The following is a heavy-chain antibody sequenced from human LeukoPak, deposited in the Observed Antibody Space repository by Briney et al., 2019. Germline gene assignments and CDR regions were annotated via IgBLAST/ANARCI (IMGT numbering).Heavy chain of an antibody. CDR2: IYYSGST. CDR1: GGSISSSSYY. CDR3: ARQGSGNYLSPVNY. J-gene: IGHJ4*02. V-gene: IGHV4-39*01. D-gene: IGHD1-26*01. Sequence: PSETLSLTCTVSGGSISSSSYYWGWIRQPPGKGLVWLGSIYYSGSTYYNPSLKSRVTISVDTSKNQFSLKLSSVTAADTAVYYCARQGSGNYLSPVNYWGQGTLVTVSS.